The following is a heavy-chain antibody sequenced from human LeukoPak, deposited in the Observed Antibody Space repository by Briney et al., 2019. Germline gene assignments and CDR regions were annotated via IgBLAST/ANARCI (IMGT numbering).Heavy chain of an antibody. CDR1: GFTFSSYG. CDR2: IWYDGSKK. D-gene: IGHD6-19*01. J-gene: IGHJ4*02. V-gene: IGHV3-33*01. Sequence: TGGSLRLSCAASGFTFSSYGMHWVRQAPGKGLEWVSFIWYDGSKKYYADSVKGRFTISRDNAKNTVYLQMNSLRAEDTAVYYCARRYSSGWPFDNWGQGTMVTVSS. CDR3: ARRYSSGWPFDN.